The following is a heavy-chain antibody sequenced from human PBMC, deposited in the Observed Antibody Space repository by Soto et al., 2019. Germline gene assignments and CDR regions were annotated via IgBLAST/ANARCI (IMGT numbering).Heavy chain of an antibody. CDR2: TSYDGSDK. V-gene: IGHV3-30*19. J-gene: IGHJ1*01. CDR1: GFTFRSYV. Sequence: QVQLVESGGGVVQPGTSLRVSCVGSGFTFRSYVIHWVRQAPGKGLEWVALTSYDGSDKYYGDSVRGRFTISRDNSRNTVELQMDSLRLEEPALYSCARWGTTGGLDVWGQGTLVYVS. CDR3: ARWGTTGGLDV. D-gene: IGHD3-16*01.